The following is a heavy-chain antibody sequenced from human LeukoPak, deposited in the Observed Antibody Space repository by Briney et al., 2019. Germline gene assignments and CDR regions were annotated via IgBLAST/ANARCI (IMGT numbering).Heavy chain of an antibody. Sequence: SQTLSLTCAISGYSVSSNSAAWNWVRQSPSRGLEWLGRTYYRSKWYNDYAVFVKSRITINSDTSKNQVSLQLSFVTPEDTGVYYCARDRRWLAHGNFHYYGMDVWGQGSTVTVSS. D-gene: IGHD6-19*01. CDR1: GYSVSSNSAA. CDR2: TYYRSKWYN. J-gene: IGHJ6*01. CDR3: ARDRRWLAHGNFHYYGMDV. V-gene: IGHV6-1*01.